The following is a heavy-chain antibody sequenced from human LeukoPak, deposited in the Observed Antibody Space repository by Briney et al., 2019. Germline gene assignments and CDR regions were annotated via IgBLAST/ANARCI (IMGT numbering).Heavy chain of an antibody. J-gene: IGHJ4*02. V-gene: IGHV3-53*01. CDR2: IYSGGTT. D-gene: IGHD2-2*01. Sequence: PGGSLSLSCAASGFTVSSDYMSWVRQAPGKGLEWVSLIYSGGTTYYADSMKGRFTISRDNSKNTLHLQMNSLRADDTAVYYCARGTRPYFDYWGQGTLVTVSS. CDR1: GFTVSSDY. CDR3: ARGTRPYFDY.